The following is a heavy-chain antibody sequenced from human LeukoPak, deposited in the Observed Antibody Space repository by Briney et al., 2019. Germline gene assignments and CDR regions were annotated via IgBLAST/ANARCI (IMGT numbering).Heavy chain of an antibody. CDR3: ARERVENQQLVGGNY. Sequence: GGSLRLSCAASGFTVSSNYMNWVRQAPGKGLEWVSVIYSGGSTYYADSVKGRFTISRDNFKNTLYLQMNSLRAEDTAVYYCARERVENQQLVGGNYWGQGTLVTVSP. D-gene: IGHD6-6*01. J-gene: IGHJ4*02. CDR2: IYSGGST. V-gene: IGHV3-66*01. CDR1: GFTVSSNY.